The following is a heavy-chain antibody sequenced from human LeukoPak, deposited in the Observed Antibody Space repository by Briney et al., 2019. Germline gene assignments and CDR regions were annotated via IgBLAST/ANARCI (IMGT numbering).Heavy chain of an antibody. Sequence: SETLSLTCTVSGGSISSYYWSWIRQPPGKGPEWIGYIYYSGSTRYNPSLKSRVTISAATSKNTTSLQLGSVTAADTAVYYCAKSDNSGWLTWFDPWGQGTLVTVSS. CDR1: GGSISSYY. V-gene: IGHV4-59*01. CDR3: AKSDNSGWLTWFDP. CDR2: IYYSGST. J-gene: IGHJ5*02. D-gene: IGHD6-19*01.